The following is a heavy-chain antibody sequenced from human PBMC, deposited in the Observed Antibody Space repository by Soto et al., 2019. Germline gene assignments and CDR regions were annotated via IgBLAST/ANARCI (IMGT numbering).Heavy chain of an antibody. D-gene: IGHD3-9*01. Sequence: QVQLVQSGAEVKKPGASVKVSCKASGYTFTSYDINWVRQATGQGLEWMGWMNPNSGNTGYAQKCQGRVTMTRNTSISTAYMELSSLRSEDTAVYYCATIRRYYDILTDDWGQGTLVTVSS. CDR1: GYTFTSYD. CDR3: ATIRRYYDILTDD. V-gene: IGHV1-8*01. J-gene: IGHJ4*02. CDR2: MNPNSGNT.